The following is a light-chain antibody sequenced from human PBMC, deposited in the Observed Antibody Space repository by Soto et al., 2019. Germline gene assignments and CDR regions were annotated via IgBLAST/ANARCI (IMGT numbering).Light chain of an antibody. CDR3: KQYNSYST. J-gene: IGKJ1*01. Sequence: ELVMAQSPATLSLSPGDRATLSCRASQSVSSNLAWYQQKPGQAPRLLIYGASTRATGIQARFSGSGSGTEFTLTIRSLQPEDFASYYCKQYNSYSTFGQGTKVDIK. CDR2: GAS. CDR1: QSVSSN. V-gene: IGKV3-15*01.